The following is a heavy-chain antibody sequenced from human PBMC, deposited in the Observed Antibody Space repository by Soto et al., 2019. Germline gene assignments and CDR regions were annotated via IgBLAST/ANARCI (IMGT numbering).Heavy chain of an antibody. J-gene: IGHJ3*02. CDR1: GGSISSYY. D-gene: IGHD5-18*01. CDR3: ARGEWIQLWTYAFDI. CDR2: IYYSGST. V-gene: IGHV4-59*01. Sequence: QVQLQESGPGLVKPSETLSLTCTVSGGSISSYYWSWIRQPPGKGLEWIGYIYYSGSTNYNPSLKSRGTIPVDTSTNPFSLKLSSVTAAATAVYYCARGEWIQLWTYAFDIWGPGTMVTVSS.